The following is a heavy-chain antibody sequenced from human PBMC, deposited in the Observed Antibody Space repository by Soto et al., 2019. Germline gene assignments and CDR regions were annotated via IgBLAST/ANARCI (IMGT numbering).Heavy chain of an antibody. CDR3: SMRTAAIEYYYYYGIDV. Sequence: VQLQESGPGLVKPSQTLSLTCTVSGGSITSGLFYWSWLRQHPGKVLEWIGYIYYSGSTYNNPSLKSRITIAVDTSKTQCSLKLSSGTAADTAVYYCSMRTAAIEYYYYYGIDVWGQGTTVTAS. J-gene: IGHJ6*02. CDR2: IYYSGST. V-gene: IGHV4-31*03. CDR1: GGSITSGLFY. D-gene: IGHD2-2*01.